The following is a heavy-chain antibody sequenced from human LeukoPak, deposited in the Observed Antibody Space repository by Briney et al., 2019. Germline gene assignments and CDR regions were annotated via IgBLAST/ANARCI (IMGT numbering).Heavy chain of an antibody. J-gene: IGHJ6*04. V-gene: IGHV4-34*01. CDR1: GGSFSGYY. Sequence: SETLSLTCAVYGGSFSGYYWSWLRQPPGKGLEWIGEINHSGSTNYNPSLKSRVTISVDTSKNQFSLKLSSVTAADTAVYCCARGPDDCSSTSCYYYGMDVWGKGTTVTVSS. CDR3: ARGPDDCSSTSCYYYGMDV. D-gene: IGHD2-2*01. CDR2: INHSGST.